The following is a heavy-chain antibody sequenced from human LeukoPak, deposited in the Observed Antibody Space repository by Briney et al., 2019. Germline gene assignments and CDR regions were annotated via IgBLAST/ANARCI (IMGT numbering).Heavy chain of an antibody. CDR2: IYYSGST. Sequence: SETLSLSCTVSGGSISSGNYYWSWIRQPPGKGLEWIGSIYYSGSTYYNPSLKSRVTISVDTSKNQFSLKLSSVTAADTAVYYCARPYYYDSSGYYSYYFDYWGQGTLVTVSS. CDR1: GGSISSGNYY. CDR3: ARPYYYDSSGYYSYYFDY. J-gene: IGHJ4*02. D-gene: IGHD3-22*01. V-gene: IGHV4-39*01.